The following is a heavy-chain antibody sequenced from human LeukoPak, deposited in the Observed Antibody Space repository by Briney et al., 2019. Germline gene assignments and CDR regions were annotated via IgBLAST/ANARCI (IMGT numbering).Heavy chain of an antibody. J-gene: IGHJ4*02. D-gene: IGHD3-16*02. CDR1: GFTFGDYA. CDR3: TRDTEQLSGGYYFDY. CDR2: IRSKAYGGTT. Sequence: PGGSLRLSCTASGFTFGDYAMSWFRQAPGKGLEWVGFIRSKAYGGTTEYAASVKGRFTISRDDSKSIAYLQVNSLKTEDTAVYYCTRDTEQLSGGYYFDYWGQGTLVTVSS. V-gene: IGHV3-49*03.